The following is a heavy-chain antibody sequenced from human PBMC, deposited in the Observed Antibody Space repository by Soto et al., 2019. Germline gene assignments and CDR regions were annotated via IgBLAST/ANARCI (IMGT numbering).Heavy chain of an antibody. CDR3: TSTYYYDDSGYSDGWFDP. D-gene: IGHD3-22*01. Sequence: GGSLRLSCIASGFTFNNAWMNWVRQTPGKGLEWVGRIKSKIDGGTTDYTAPVKGRFTISRDDSKNTLYLQMNSLKTEDTAVYYCTSTYYYDDSGYSDGWFDPWGQGTLVTVSS. J-gene: IGHJ5*02. V-gene: IGHV3-15*07. CDR2: IKSKIDGGTT. CDR1: GFTFNNAW.